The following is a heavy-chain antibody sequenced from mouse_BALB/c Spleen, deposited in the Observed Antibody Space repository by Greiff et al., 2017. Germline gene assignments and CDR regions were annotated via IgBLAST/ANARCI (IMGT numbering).Heavy chain of an antibody. J-gene: IGHJ4*01. CDR1: GYAFTNYL. CDR3: ARFGNYGYYAMDY. V-gene: IGHV1-54*01. D-gene: IGHD2-1*01. CDR2: INPGSGGT. Sequence: QVQLKQSGAELVRPGTSVKVSCKASGYAFTNYLIEWVKQRPGQGLEWIGVINPGSGGTNYNEKFKGKATLTADKSSSTAYMQLSSLTSADSAVYFCARFGNYGYYAMDYWGQGTSVTVSS.